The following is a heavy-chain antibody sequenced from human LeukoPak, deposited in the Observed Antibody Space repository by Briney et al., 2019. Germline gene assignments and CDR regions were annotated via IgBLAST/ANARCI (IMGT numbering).Heavy chain of an antibody. Sequence: SETLSLTCTVSGGSISSSSYYWGWIRQPPGKGLEWIGSIYYSGSTYYNPSLKSRVTISVDTSKNQFSLRLSSVTAADTAVYYCARLPRSGSYGYYYYYYYMDVWGKGTTVTISS. V-gene: IGHV4-39*01. CDR2: IYYSGST. J-gene: IGHJ6*03. D-gene: IGHD3-10*01. CDR1: GGSISSSSYY. CDR3: ARLPRSGSYGYYYYYYYMDV.